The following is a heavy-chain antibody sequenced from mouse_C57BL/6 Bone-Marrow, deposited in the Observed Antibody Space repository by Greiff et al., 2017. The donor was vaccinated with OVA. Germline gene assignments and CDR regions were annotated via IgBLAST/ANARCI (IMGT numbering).Heavy chain of an antibody. CDR1: GYTFTTYP. D-gene: IGHD1-1*01. J-gene: IGHJ4*01. CDR3: ARGDYGSSSYAMDY. Sequence: QVQLKESGAELVKPGASVKMSCKASGYTFTTYPIEWMKQNHGKSLEWIGNFHPYNDDTKYNEKFKGKATLTVEKSSSTVYLELSRLTSDYSAVYYCARGDYGSSSYAMDYWGQGTSVTVSS. CDR2: FHPYNDDT. V-gene: IGHV1-47*01.